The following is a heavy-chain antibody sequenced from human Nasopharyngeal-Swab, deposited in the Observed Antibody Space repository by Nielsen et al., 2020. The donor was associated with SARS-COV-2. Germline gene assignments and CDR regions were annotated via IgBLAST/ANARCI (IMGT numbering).Heavy chain of an antibody. D-gene: IGHD3-3*01. CDR1: GFTFSSYS. CDR3: ARSESEHYDFWSATGNNWFDP. CDR2: ISSSSSTI. J-gene: IGHJ5*02. Sequence: GGSLRLSCPSSGFTFSSYSMNWVRQAPGKGLDRVSYISSSSSTIYYADSVKGRFTISRDNAKNSLYLQMNSLRAEDTAVYYCARSESEHYDFWSATGNNWFDPWGQGTLVTVSS. V-gene: IGHV3-48*04.